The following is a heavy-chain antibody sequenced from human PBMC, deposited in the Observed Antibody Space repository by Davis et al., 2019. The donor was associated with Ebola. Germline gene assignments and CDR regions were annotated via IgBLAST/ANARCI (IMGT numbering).Heavy chain of an antibody. CDR3: TKDGWATVTTGDY. J-gene: IGHJ4*02. CDR1: GFTFSSYA. Sequence: GESLKISCAASGFTFSSYAMRWVRQAPGKGLEWVSAISGSGGSTYYADSVKGRFTISRDNSKNTLYLQMNSLKTEDTAVYYCTKDGWATVTTGDYWGQGTLVTVSS. D-gene: IGHD4-17*01. V-gene: IGHV3-23*01. CDR2: ISGSGGST.